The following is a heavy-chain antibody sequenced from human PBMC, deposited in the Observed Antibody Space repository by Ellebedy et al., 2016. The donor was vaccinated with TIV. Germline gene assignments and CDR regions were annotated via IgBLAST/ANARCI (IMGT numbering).Heavy chain of an antibody. D-gene: IGHD3-22*01. CDR2: INHSGST. V-gene: IGHV4-34*01. CDR1: GGSFSGYY. CDR3: ARGGYYYDSSGYYYPPKYFQH. J-gene: IGHJ1*01. Sequence: SETLSLTXAVYGGSFSGYYWSWIRQPPGKGLEWIGEINHSGSTNYNPSLKSRVTISVDTSKNQFSLKLSSVTAADTAVHYCARGGYYYDSSGYYYPPKYFQHWGQGTLVTVSS.